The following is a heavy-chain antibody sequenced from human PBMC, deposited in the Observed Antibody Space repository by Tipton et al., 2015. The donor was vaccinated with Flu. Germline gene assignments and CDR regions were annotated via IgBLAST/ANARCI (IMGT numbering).Heavy chain of an antibody. J-gene: IGHJ2*01. CDR2: IYHSGVT. CDR3: ARRGPTVTTSSGWYFEL. D-gene: IGHD4-17*01. Sequence: TLSLTCAVSGYSISSGYHWGWLRQPPGKGLEWIGNIYHSGVTFYSPSLRSRVTISVDTSKNQFSLNLRSVTAAETAVYYCARRGPTVTTSSGWYFELWGRGARDTVSS. CDR1: GYSISSGYH. V-gene: IGHV4-38-2*01.